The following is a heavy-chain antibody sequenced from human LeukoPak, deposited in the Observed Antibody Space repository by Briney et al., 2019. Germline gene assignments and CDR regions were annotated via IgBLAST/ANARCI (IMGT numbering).Heavy chain of an antibody. D-gene: IGHD2-15*01. CDR1: GFTFSSYW. V-gene: IGHV3-7*03. Sequence: PGGSLRLSCAASGFTFSSYWMSWVRQAPGKGLEWVANIKQDGSEKYYVDSVKGRFTISRDNAKNSLYLQMNSLRVEDTAEYFCAKVYCSPSNCQLVDYWGQGALVTVSS. CDR3: AKVYCSPSNCQLVDY. CDR2: IKQDGSEK. J-gene: IGHJ4*02.